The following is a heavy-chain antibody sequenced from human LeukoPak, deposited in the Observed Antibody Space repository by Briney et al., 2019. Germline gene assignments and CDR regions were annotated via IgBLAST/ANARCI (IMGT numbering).Heavy chain of an antibody. J-gene: IGHJ4*02. CDR1: GVTFSSYW. CDR2: INSDGSST. CDR3: ARGDESGSYSY. V-gene: IGHV3-74*01. D-gene: IGHD1-26*01. Sequence: GGSLRLSCAATGVTFSSYWMHWVRQAPGKGLVWVSRINSDGSSTTYADSVKGRFTISRDNAKSTLYLQMNSLRAEDTAVYYCARGDESGSYSYWGQGTLVTVSS.